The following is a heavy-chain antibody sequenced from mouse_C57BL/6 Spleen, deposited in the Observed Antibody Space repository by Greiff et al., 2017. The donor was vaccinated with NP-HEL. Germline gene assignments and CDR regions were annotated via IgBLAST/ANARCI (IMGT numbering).Heavy chain of an antibody. CDR2: IRLKSDNYAT. D-gene: IGHD4-1*01. J-gene: IGHJ4*01. CDR1: GFTFSNYW. Sequence: EVQGVESGGGLVQPGGSMKLSCVASGFTFSNYWMNWVRQSPEKGLEWVAQIRLKSDNYATHYAESVKGRFTISRDDSKSSVYLQMNNLRAEDTGIYYCTANWDKVYYYAMDYWGQGTSVTVSS. CDR3: TANWDKVYYYAMDY. V-gene: IGHV6-3*01.